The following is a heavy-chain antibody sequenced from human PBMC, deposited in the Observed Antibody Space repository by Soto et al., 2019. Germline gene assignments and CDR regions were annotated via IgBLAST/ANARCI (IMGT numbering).Heavy chain of an antibody. Sequence: QVQLVESGGGVVQPGRSLRLSCAACGFTFSSYGMHWVRQAPGKGLEWVAVIWYDGSNKYYADSVKGRFTISRDNSENTLYLQMNSLRAEDTAVYYCARDRYSSGWYDLDYWGQGTLVTVSS. CDR2: IWYDGSNK. CDR3: ARDRYSSGWYDLDY. V-gene: IGHV3-33*01. J-gene: IGHJ4*02. D-gene: IGHD6-19*01. CDR1: GFTFSSYG.